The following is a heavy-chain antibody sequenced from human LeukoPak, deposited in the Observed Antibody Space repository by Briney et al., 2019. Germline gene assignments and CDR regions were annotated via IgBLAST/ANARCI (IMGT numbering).Heavy chain of an antibody. CDR1: GLTFSSYG. J-gene: IGHJ6*03. D-gene: IGHD1-26*01. CDR2: ISYDGSNK. Sequence: GGSLRLSCAASGLTFSSYGMHWVRQAPGKGLEWVAVISYDGSNKYYVDSVKGRFTISRDNSKNTLYLQMNSLRAEDTAVYYCAKDLVGLYYMDVWGKGTTVTISS. CDR3: AKDLVGLYYMDV. V-gene: IGHV3-30*18.